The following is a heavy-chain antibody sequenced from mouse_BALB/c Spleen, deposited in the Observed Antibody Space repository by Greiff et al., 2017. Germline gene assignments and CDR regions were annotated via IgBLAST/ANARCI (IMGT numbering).Heavy chain of an antibody. J-gene: IGHJ3*01. D-gene: IGHD4-1*01. CDR1: GYSFTSYW. Sequence: EVQLQESGTVLARPGASVKMSCKASGYSFTSYWMHWVKQRPGQGLEWIGAIYPGNSDTSYNQKFKGKAKLTAVTSASTAYMELSSLTNEDSAVYYCTRELGRGDWFAYWGQGTLVTVSA. CDR3: TRELGRGDWFAY. CDR2: IYPGNSDT. V-gene: IGHV1-5*01.